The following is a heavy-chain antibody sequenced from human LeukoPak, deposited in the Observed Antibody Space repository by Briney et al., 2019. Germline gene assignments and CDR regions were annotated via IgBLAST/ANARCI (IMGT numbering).Heavy chain of an antibody. V-gene: IGHV4-39*07. Sequence: SETLSLTCTVSGGSISSSSYYWGWIRQPPGKGLEWIGSIYYSGSTYYNPSPKSRVTISVDTSKNQFSLKLSSVTAADTAVYYCARDLYSSSWSTWGQGTLVTVSS. CDR3: ARDLYSSSWST. CDR2: IYYSGST. D-gene: IGHD6-13*01. CDR1: GGSISSSSYY. J-gene: IGHJ4*02.